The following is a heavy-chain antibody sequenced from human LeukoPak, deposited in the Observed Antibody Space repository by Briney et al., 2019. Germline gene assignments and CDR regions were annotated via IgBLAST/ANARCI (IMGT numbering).Heavy chain of an antibody. CDR3: ARDAYCAGGRCPGAWFDP. V-gene: IGHV4-30-4*01. J-gene: IGHJ5*02. CDR1: GDSITSGDYY. Sequence: SQTLSLTCTVSGDSITSGDYYWSWIRQLPGKGLEWIGYSHYSGITSYNPSLRSRVTISGDTSKNQLSLRLTSVTAADTAMYYCARDAYCAGGRCPGAWFDPWGQGTLVTVSS. CDR2: SHYSGIT. D-gene: IGHD2-8*02.